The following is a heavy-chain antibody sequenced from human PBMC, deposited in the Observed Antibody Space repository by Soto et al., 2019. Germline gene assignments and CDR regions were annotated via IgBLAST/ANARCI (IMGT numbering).Heavy chain of an antibody. Sequence: QVQLVQSGAEVKKPGSSVKVSCKTSGGTFSTYSIVWVRQAPGEGLEWMGGIIPIFGTANYAQKFQDRVTITADKSTHTALMELSSLKSEDTAMYYCASSSVNNYGVGTNYYFDYWGEGTLVTVSS. V-gene: IGHV1-69*06. CDR2: IIPIFGTA. CDR1: GGTFSTYS. CDR3: ASSSVNNYGVGTNYYFDY. J-gene: IGHJ4*02. D-gene: IGHD5-18*01.